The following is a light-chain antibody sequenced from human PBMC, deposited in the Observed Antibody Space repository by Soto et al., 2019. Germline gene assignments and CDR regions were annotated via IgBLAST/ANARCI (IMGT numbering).Light chain of an antibody. J-gene: IGKJ4*01. CDR1: NIGSKS. Sequence: PPSVSVAPGQTARITCGGDNIGSKSVHWYQQKPGQTPRLLIYDASTRATGISGSFSGSGSGTEFTLTISSLQSEDFAVYYCQQYNRWPLTFGGGTKVDIK. V-gene: IGKV3-15*01. CDR2: DAS. CDR3: QQYNRWPLT.